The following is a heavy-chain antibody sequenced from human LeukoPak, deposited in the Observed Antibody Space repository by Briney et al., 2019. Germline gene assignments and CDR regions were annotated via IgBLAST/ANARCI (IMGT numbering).Heavy chain of an antibody. V-gene: IGHV1-3*01. J-gene: IGHJ4*02. D-gene: IGHD6-19*01. Sequence: ASVKVSCKASGYSFASYALHWVRQAPGQRLEWMGWINAGNGNTKYSQKLQGRVTITRDTSASTAYMELSSLGSEDTAVYYCAREGAGHNFDFWGQGTLVPVSS. CDR2: INAGNGNT. CDR1: GYSFASYA. CDR3: AREGAGHNFDF.